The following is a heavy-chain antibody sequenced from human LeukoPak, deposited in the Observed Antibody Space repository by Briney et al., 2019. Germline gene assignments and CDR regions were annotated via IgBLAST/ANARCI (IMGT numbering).Heavy chain of an antibody. CDR2: IYYSGST. CDR3: ARGGGYYDSSDAFDI. V-gene: IGHV4-61*01. D-gene: IGHD3-22*01. CDR1: GGSVSSGSYY. Sequence: SETLSLTCTVSGGSVSSGSYYWSWIRQPPGKGLEWIGYIYYSGSTNYNPSLKSRVTISVDTSKNQFSLKLSSVTAADTAVYYCARGGGYYDSSDAFDIWGQGTMVTVSS. J-gene: IGHJ3*02.